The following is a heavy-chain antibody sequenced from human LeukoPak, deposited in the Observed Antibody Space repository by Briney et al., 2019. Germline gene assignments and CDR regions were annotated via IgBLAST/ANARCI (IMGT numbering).Heavy chain of an antibody. V-gene: IGHV4-39*07. Sequence: SETLSLTCTVSGGFISSSGYYWGWIRQPPGKGLEWIGNNSGFTYYNPSLKSRVTMSLDTSKNQFSLKLSSVTAADTAVYYCARDRPGRDGCFTGFDYWGQGTLVTVSS. D-gene: IGHD5-24*01. CDR3: ARDRPGRDGCFTGFDY. J-gene: IGHJ4*02. CDR2: NSGFT. CDR1: GGFISSSGYY.